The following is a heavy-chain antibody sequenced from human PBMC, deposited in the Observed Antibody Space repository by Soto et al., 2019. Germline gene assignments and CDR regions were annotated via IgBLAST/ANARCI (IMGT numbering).Heavy chain of an antibody. J-gene: IGHJ5*02. V-gene: IGHV1-18*01. CDR2: ISAYNGNT. Sequence: ASVKVSCKASGYTFTSYGISWVRQAPGQGLEWMGWISAYNGNTNYAQKLQGRVTMTTDTSTSTAYMELRSLRSDDTAVYYCAREGRDYDFWSGYYTPRWFDPWGQGTLVTVSP. CDR3: AREGRDYDFWSGYYTPRWFDP. D-gene: IGHD3-3*01. CDR1: GYTFTSYG.